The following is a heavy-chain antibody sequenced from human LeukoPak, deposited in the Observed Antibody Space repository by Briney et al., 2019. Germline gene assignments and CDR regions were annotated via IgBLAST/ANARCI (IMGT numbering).Heavy chain of an antibody. CDR2: FDPEDGET. CDR1: GYSLTVFS. V-gene: IGHV1-24*01. D-gene: IGHD3-22*01. CDR3: ARDFYDSSGYYKDY. J-gene: IGHJ4*02. Sequence: GASVKVSCKVPGYSLTVFSMHWVRQAPGKGLEWMGSFDPEDGETIYAQKFQGRFTMTEDTSTSTAYMELRSLRSDDTAVYYCARDFYDSSGYYKDYWGQGTLVTVSS.